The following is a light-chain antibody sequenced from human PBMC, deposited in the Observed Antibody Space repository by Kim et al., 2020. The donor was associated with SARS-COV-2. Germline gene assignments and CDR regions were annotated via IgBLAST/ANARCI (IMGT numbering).Light chain of an antibody. CDR3: QQYYDTPT. J-gene: IGKJ1*01. CDR1: QSVLYSSNNKNY. CDR2: WAS. Sequence: DIVMTQSPDSLAVSLGERATINCESSQSVLYSSNNKNYLAWYQQKPGQPPKLLIYWASTRESGVPDRFSGSGSGTDFTLTISSLQAEDVAVYCCQQYYDTPTFGQGTKVDIK. V-gene: IGKV4-1*01.